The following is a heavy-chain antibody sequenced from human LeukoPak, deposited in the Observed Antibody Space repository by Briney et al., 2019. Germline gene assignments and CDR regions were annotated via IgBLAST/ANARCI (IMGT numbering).Heavy chain of an antibody. J-gene: IGHJ4*02. CDR2: ISGSGGST. CDR1: GFTFSSYG. CDR3: AKDREAWQWLVQKVEDY. V-gene: IGHV3-23*01. Sequence: PGGSLRLSCAASGFTFSSYGMSWVRQAPGKGLEWVSAISGSGGSTYYADSVKGRFTISRDNSKNTLYLQMNSLRAEDTAVYYCAKDREAWQWLVQKVEDYWGQGTLVTVSS. D-gene: IGHD6-19*01.